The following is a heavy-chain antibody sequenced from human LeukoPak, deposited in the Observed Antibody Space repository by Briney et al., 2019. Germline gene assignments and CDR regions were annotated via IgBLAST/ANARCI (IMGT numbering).Heavy chain of an antibody. CDR1: GGSISSYY. CDR2: IYTSGST. D-gene: IGHD3/OR15-3a*01. Sequence: SETLSLTCTVSGGSISSYYWSWIRQPAGKGLEWIGRIYTSGSTNYNPSLKSRVTMSVDTSKNQFSLKLSSVTAADTAVYYCARSVQPYDFWSGPHSPDAFDIWGQGTMVTVSS. V-gene: IGHV4-4*07. CDR3: ARSVQPYDFWSGPHSPDAFDI. J-gene: IGHJ3*02.